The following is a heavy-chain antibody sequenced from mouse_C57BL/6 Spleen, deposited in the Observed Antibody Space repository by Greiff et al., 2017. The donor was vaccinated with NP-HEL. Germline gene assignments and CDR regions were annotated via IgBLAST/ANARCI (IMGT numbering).Heavy chain of an antibody. CDR1: GYTFTSYG. V-gene: IGHV1-81*01. CDR2: IYPRSGNT. J-gene: IGHJ3*01. Sequence: QVQLQQSGAELARPGASVKLSCKASGYTFTSYGISWVKQRTGQGLEWIGEIYPRSGNTYYNEKFKGKATLTADKSSSTAYMELRSLTSEDSAVYFCARRWDYDGFAYWGQGTLVTVSA. D-gene: IGHD2-4*01. CDR3: ARRWDYDGFAY.